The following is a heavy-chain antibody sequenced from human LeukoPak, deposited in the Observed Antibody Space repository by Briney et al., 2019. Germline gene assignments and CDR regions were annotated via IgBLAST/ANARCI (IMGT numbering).Heavy chain of an antibody. J-gene: IGHJ4*02. Sequence: SETLSLTCAVYGGSFSGFYWSWIRQPPGKGLEWIGEINHGGSTNYNPSLKSRVTISVDTSKNQFSLKLSSVTAADTAVYYCARGPRGYSYVYYFDYWGQGTLVTVSS. CDR3: ARGPRGYSYVYYFDY. CDR2: INHGGST. CDR1: GGSFSGFY. D-gene: IGHD5-18*01. V-gene: IGHV4-34*01.